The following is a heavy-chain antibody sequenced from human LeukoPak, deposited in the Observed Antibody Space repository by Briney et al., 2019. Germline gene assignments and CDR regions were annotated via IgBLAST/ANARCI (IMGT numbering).Heavy chain of an antibody. CDR3: ARGGVRTIFGNWFDP. CDR2: IYHSGST. V-gene: IGHV4-30-2*01. D-gene: IGHD3-3*01. J-gene: IGHJ5*02. CDR1: GGSISSGGYY. Sequence: SQTLSLTCTVSGGSISSGGYYWSWIRQPPGKGLEWIGYIYHSGSTYYNPSLKSRVTISVGRSKNQFSLKLSSVTAADTAVYYCARGGVRTIFGNWFDPWGQGTLVTVSS.